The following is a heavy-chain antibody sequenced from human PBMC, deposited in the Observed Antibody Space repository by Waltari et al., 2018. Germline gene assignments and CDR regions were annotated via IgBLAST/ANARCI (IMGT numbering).Heavy chain of an antibody. D-gene: IGHD5-18*01. J-gene: IGHJ1*01. CDR2: IYPGDSDT. Sequence: EVQLVQSGAEVKKPGESLRISCKGSGYSFTSYWIGWVRQIPGKGLEGMGIIYPGDSDTRYSPSCQGQVTISADKSISTAYLQWSSLKASDTAMYYCASSRGYSYGFATEYFQHWGQGTLVTVSS. V-gene: IGHV5-51*01. CDR1: GYSFTSYW. CDR3: ASSRGYSYGFATEYFQH.